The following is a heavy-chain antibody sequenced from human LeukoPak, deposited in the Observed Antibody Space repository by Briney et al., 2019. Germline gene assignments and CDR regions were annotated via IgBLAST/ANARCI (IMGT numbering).Heavy chain of an antibody. V-gene: IGHV3-7*01. Sequence: GGSLRLSCAASGFTFSSYWMSWVRQAPGKGLEWVANIKQDGSEKYYVDSVKGRFTISRDNAKNSLYLQMNSLRAEDTAVYYCARDPGYSSFYYFDYWGQGTLVTVSS. CDR1: GFTFSSYW. J-gene: IGHJ4*02. CDR3: ARDPGYSSFYYFDY. CDR2: IKQDGSEK. D-gene: IGHD5-18*01.